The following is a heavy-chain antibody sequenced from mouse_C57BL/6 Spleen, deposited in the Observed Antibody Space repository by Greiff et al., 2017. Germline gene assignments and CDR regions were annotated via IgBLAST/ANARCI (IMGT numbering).Heavy chain of an antibody. V-gene: IGHV1-52*01. D-gene: IGHD2-1*01. CDR1: GYTFTSYW. CDR3: ASSIYYGNPYYFDY. J-gene: IGHJ2*01. CDR2: IDPSDSET. Sequence: LQQPGAELVRPGSSVKLSCKASGYTFTSYWMHWVKQRPIQGLEWIGNIDPSDSETHYNQQFKDKATLTVDKSSSTAYMQLSSLTSEDSAVYYCASSIYYGNPYYFDYWGQGTTLTVSS.